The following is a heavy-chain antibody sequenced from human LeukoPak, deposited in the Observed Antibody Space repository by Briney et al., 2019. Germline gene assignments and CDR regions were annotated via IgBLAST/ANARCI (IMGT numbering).Heavy chain of an antibody. CDR1: GFTFRSFW. V-gene: IGHV3-7*03. CDR3: ASEVVTQFDY. Sequence: GGSLRLSCAASGFTFRSFWMSWVRQAPGKGLEWVANIKQDGRERYYLDSVKGRFTISRDNAKNSLYLQMNGLRAEDTAVYYCASEVVTQFDYWGQGTLVTVSS. D-gene: IGHD3-22*01. CDR2: IKQDGRER. J-gene: IGHJ4*02.